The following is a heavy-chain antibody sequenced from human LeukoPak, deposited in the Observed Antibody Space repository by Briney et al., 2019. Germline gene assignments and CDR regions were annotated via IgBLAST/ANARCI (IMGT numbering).Heavy chain of an antibody. CDR2: IKQDGSEK. CDR1: GFTFSSYW. J-gene: IGHJ4*02. V-gene: IGHV3-7*03. D-gene: IGHD3-16*01. CDR3: ARDRLQYFDY. Sequence: PGGSLRLSCAASGFTFSSYWMSWVRQAPGKGLEWVANIKQDGSEKYYVDPVKGRFTISRDTSENTLYLQMNSLRVEDTAVYYCARDRLQYFDYWGQGTLVTVSS.